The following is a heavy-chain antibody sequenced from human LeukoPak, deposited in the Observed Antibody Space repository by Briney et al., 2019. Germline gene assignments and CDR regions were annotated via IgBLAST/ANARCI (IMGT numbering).Heavy chain of an antibody. J-gene: IGHJ4*02. CDR3: ARDIDGSEGGFDY. CDR1: GFTFSSYA. Sequence: GGSLRLSCAASGFTFSSYAMHWVRQAPGKGLEWVAVISYDGSNKYYADSVKGRFTISRDNSKNTLYPQMNSLRAEDTAVYYCARDIDGSEGGFDYWGQGTLVTVSS. D-gene: IGHD3-16*01. CDR2: ISYDGSNK. V-gene: IGHV3-30-3*01.